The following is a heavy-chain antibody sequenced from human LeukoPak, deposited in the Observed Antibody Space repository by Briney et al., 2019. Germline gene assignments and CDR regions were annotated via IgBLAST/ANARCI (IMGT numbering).Heavy chain of an antibody. CDR3: TSMKEDY. CDR1: GFTFRSYW. CDR2: IKQDGREK. Sequence: GGSLRLSCAASGFTFRSYWMTWVRQAPGKGLEWVANIKQDGREKYYVDSVKGRFTISRDNAKNSLYLQMNSLGAEDTAVYYCTSMKEDYWGQGTLVTASS. J-gene: IGHJ4*02. V-gene: IGHV3-7*01.